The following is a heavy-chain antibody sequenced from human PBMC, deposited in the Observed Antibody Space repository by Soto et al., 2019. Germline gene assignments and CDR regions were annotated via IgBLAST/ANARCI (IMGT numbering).Heavy chain of an antibody. V-gene: IGHV3-23*01. J-gene: IGHJ6*02. D-gene: IGHD3-9*01. Sequence: GSLRLSCAASGFTFSSYAMRWVRQAPGKGLEWVSAISGSGGSTYYADSVKGRFTISRDNSKNTLYLQMNSLRAKDTAVYYCAKNPQNVLLYFDWLPDYYGMDVWGQGTTVTVSS. CDR1: GFTFSSYA. CDR2: ISGSGGST. CDR3: AKNPQNVLLYFDWLPDYYGMDV.